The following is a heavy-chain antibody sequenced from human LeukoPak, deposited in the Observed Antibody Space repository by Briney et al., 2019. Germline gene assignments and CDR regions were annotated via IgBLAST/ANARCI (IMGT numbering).Heavy chain of an antibody. D-gene: IGHD3-16*02. CDR2: ISYDGSNK. CDR3: AKDLYYDYVWGSYRNVPMDH. CDR1: GFTFSSYG. V-gene: IGHV3-30*18. J-gene: IGHJ4*02. Sequence: GRSLRLSCAASGFTFSSYGMHWVRQAPGKGLEWVAVISYDGSNKYYADSVKGRFTISRDNFKNTLYLQMNSLRAEDTAVYYCAKDLYYDYVWGSYRNVPMDHWGQGTLVTVSS.